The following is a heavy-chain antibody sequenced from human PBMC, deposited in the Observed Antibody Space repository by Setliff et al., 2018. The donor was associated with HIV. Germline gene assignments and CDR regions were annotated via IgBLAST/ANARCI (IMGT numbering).Heavy chain of an antibody. CDR1: GGSISSGSYY. Sequence: SETLSLTCTVSGGSISSGSYYWSWIRQPAGKGLEWIGRIYTSGSTNYNPSLKSRVTISVDTSKNQFSLKLSSVTAADTAVYYCARGWIQLWSDAFDIWGQGTMVTVSS. V-gene: IGHV4-61*02. CDR3: ARGWIQLWSDAFDI. D-gene: IGHD5-18*01. J-gene: IGHJ3*02. CDR2: IYTSGST.